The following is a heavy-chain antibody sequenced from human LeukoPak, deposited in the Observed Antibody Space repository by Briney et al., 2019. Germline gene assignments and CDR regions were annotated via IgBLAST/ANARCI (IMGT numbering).Heavy chain of an antibody. J-gene: IGHJ3*02. Sequence: GASVKVSCKASGGTFSSYAISWVRQAPGQGLEWMGRIIPILGIANYAQKFQGRVTITADKSTSTAYMELSSLRSEDTAVYYCARAVSPSSGWYPDDAFDIWGQGTMVTVSS. V-gene: IGHV1-69*04. CDR1: GGTFSSYA. CDR2: IIPILGIA. D-gene: IGHD6-19*01. CDR3: ARAVSPSSGWYPDDAFDI.